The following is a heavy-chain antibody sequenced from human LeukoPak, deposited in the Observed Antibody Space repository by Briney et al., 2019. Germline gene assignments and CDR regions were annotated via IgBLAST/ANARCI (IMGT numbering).Heavy chain of an antibody. Sequence: GASVKVSCKASGYTFTGYDINWVRQATGQGLEWMGWISTYNGHTNYAQKLQGRVTMTTDTSTSTAYMELRNLRSDDTAVYYCARGGRWELPRPYAFDIWGRGTMVTVSS. D-gene: IGHD1-26*01. CDR3: ARGGRWELPRPYAFDI. CDR2: ISTYNGHT. CDR1: GYTFTGYD. V-gene: IGHV1-18*01. J-gene: IGHJ3*02.